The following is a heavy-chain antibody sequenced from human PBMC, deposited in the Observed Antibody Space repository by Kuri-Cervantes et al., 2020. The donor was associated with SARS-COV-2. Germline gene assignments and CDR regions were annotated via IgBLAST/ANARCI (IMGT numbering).Heavy chain of an antibody. CDR1: GFTFSSYG. J-gene: IGHJ6*03. CDR2: IRYDGSNK. D-gene: IGHD1-7*01. Sequence: GESLKISCAASGFTFSSYGMHWVRQAPGKGLEWVAFIRYDGSNKYYADSVKGRFTISGDNSKNTLYLQMNSLRAEDTAVYYCAKVGQLELQYPIGYYYYYMDVWGKGTTVTVSS. CDR3: AKVGQLELQYPIGYYYYYMDV. V-gene: IGHV3-30*02.